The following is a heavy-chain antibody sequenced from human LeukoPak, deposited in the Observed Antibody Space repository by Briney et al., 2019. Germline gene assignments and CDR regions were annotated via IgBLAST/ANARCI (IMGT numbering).Heavy chain of an antibody. D-gene: IGHD3-22*01. CDR3: ARGRTPRYYYDSRTLVR. CDR2: MNPNSGNT. CDR1: GYTFTSYD. Sequence: GASVKVSCKASGYTFTSYDINWVRQATGQGLEWMGWMNPNSGNTGYAQKFQGRVTMTRNTSISTAYMELSSLRSEDTAVYYCARGRTPRYYYDSRTLVRRGQGTLVTVSS. J-gene: IGHJ4*02. V-gene: IGHV1-8*01.